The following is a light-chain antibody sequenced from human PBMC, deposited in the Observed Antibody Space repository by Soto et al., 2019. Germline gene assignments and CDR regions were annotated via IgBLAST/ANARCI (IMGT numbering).Light chain of an antibody. CDR2: DAS. J-gene: IGKJ1*01. CDR1: QSSSSW. V-gene: IGKV1-5*01. CDR3: QQYNSYSRT. Sequence: IQMTQYPSTLSASVGDRVTLTCRASQSSSSWLAWYQQKPGKAPKLLIYDASSLESGVPSRFSGSGSGTEFTLTISSLQPDDFATYYCQQYNSYSRTFGQGTKVDIK.